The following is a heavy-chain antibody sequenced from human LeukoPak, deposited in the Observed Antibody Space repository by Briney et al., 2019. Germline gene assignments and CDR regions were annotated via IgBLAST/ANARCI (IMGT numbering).Heavy chain of an antibody. CDR2: ISYDGSNK. D-gene: IGHD7-27*01. Sequence: GGSLRPSCAASGFTFSSYAMHWVRQAPGKGLEWVAVISYDGSNKYYADSVKGRFTISRDNSKNTLYLQMNSLRAEDTAVYYCAKGRHGVANWGYANDYWGQGTLVTVSS. CDR1: GFTFSSYA. CDR3: AKGRHGVANWGYANDY. J-gene: IGHJ4*02. V-gene: IGHV3-30-3*01.